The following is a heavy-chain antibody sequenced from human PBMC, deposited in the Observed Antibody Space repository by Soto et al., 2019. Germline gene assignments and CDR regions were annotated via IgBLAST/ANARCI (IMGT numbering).Heavy chain of an antibody. J-gene: IGHJ3*01. CDR2: MYISGST. CDR1: GVSISGYY. CDR3: ASDQINQNVFDF. V-gene: IGHV4-4*07. Sequence: KPSETLSLTCSVAGVSISGYYWTWIRQTAGKGLEWIGRMYISGSTNYNPSLKSRATMSIDTSKNYFSLKLRSVTAADTAVYYCASDQINQNVFDFWGQGTMVT.